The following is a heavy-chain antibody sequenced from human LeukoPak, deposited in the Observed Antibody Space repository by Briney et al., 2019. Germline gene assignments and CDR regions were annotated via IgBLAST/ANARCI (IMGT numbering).Heavy chain of an antibody. D-gene: IGHD2-15*01. J-gene: IGHJ5*02. CDR3: ARVNSVVVAAGRGGLDP. CDR1: GYTFNSYY. CDR2: INPSGGST. V-gene: IGHV1-46*02. Sequence: ASVKVSCKASGYTFNSYYMHWVRQAPGQALEWMGIINPSGGSTSYAQKFQGRVTMTRDTSTSTVYMELSSVRSEDTAVYYCARVNSVVVAAGRGGLDPWGQGTLVTVSS.